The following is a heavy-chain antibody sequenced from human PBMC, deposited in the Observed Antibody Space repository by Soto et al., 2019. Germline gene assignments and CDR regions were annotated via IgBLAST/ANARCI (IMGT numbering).Heavy chain of an antibody. CDR2: TYYRSRWYN. CDR3: AGTTSYQWYYMDV. CDR1: GDSVSSNSAA. Sequence: QVQLQESGPGLVKPSQTLSLTCAISGDSVSSNSAAWNWIRQSPSRGLEWLGRTYYRSRWYNDYAVPVRSRITVNADTSKSQFSLQLTSVTSEDTAVYYCAGTTSYQWYYMDVWGKGTTVTVSS. D-gene: IGHD1-7*01. V-gene: IGHV6-1*01. J-gene: IGHJ6*03.